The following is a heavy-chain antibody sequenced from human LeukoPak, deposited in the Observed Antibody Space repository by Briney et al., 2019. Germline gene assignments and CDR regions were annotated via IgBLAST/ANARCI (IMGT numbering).Heavy chain of an antibody. D-gene: IGHD6-19*01. Sequence: SETLSLTCTVSGGSISSYYWSWIRQPPGEGLEWIGYIYYSGSTNYNPSLKSRVTISVDTSKNQFSLKLSSVTAADTAVYYCATGYSSGWYYFDYWGQGTLVTASS. CDR1: GGSISSYY. V-gene: IGHV4-59*01. CDR2: IYYSGST. CDR3: ATGYSSGWYYFDY. J-gene: IGHJ4*02.